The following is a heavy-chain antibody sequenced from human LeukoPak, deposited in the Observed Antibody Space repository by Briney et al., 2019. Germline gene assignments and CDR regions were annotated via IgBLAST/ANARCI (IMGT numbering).Heavy chain of an antibody. CDR1: GGSISGSSYY. J-gene: IGHJ4*02. CDR3: ARPQRYSNYALDY. D-gene: IGHD4-11*01. V-gene: IGHV4-39*01. Sequence: SETLSLTCTVSGGSISGSSYYWGWIRQPPGKGLEWIGSIYYSGSTYYKPSLKSRVTMSVDTSRNQFSLKLSSVTAADTAVYYCARPQRYSNYALDYWGQGTLVTVSS. CDR2: IYYSGST.